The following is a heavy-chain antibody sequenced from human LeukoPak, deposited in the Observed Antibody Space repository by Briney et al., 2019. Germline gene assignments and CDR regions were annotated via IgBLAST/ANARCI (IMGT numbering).Heavy chain of an antibody. D-gene: IGHD4-23*01. Sequence: PSETLSLTCAVYGGSFSGYYWSWIRQPPGKGLEWIGEINRSGSTNYNPSLKSRVTISVDTSKNQFSLKLSSVTAADTAVYYCARANLRWYQIGGLDYWGQGTLVTVSS. CDR2: INRSGST. V-gene: IGHV4-34*01. CDR1: GGSFSGYY. CDR3: ARANLRWYQIGGLDY. J-gene: IGHJ4*02.